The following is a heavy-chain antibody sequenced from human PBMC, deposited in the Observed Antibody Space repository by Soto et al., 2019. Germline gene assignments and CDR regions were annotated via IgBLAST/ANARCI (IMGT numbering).Heavy chain of an antibody. Sequence: PSETLSLTCTVSGGSISSGDYYWSWIRQPPGKGLEWIGYIYYSGSTYYNPSLKSRVTISVDTSKNQFSLKLSSVTAADTAVYYCARGFRVAGTRWWFDPWGQGTLVTVSS. CDR2: IYYSGST. V-gene: IGHV4-30-4*01. CDR3: ARGFRVAGTRWWFDP. D-gene: IGHD2-15*01. J-gene: IGHJ5*02. CDR1: GGSISSGDYY.